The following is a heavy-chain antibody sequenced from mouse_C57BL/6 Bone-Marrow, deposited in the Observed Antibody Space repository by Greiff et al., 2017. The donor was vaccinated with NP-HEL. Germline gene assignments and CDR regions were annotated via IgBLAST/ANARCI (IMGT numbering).Heavy chain of an antibody. J-gene: IGHJ3*01. V-gene: IGHV1-81*01. Sequence: VQLQQSGAELARPGASVKLSCKASGYTFTSYGISWVKQRTGQGLEWIGEIYPRSGNTYYNEKFKGKATLTADKSSSTASMELRSLTSEDFAVDFCARPRDYYGSSPFAYWGQGTLVTVSA. CDR2: IYPRSGNT. CDR1: GYTFTSYG. CDR3: ARPRDYYGSSPFAY. D-gene: IGHD1-1*01.